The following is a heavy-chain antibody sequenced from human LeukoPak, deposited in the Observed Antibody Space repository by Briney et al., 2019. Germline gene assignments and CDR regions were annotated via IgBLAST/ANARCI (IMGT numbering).Heavy chain of an antibody. CDR1: GFTVSRNY. J-gene: IGHJ4*02. V-gene: IGHV3-53*01. CDR3: ARDGAKYCSGGSCYGY. CDR2: IYSDGDT. D-gene: IGHD2-15*01. Sequence: PGGSLRLSCAASGFTVSRNYMTWVRQAPGKGLEWVSVIYSDGDTYYVDSVKGRFTISRDNSKNTLYLQMNSLRAEDTAVYYCARDGAKYCSGGSCYGYWGQGTLVTVSS.